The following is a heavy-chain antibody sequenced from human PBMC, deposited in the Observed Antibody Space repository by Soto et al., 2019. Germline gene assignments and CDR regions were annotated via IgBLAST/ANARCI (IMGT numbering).Heavy chain of an antibody. Sequence: GGSLRLSCAASGFTVSSNYMSWVRQAPGKGLEWVSVIYSGGSTYYADSVKGRFTISRDNSKNTLYLQMNSLRAEDTAVYYCARGMYYYDSSGYYFDDWGQGTLVTVSS. V-gene: IGHV3-66*01. J-gene: IGHJ4*02. CDR2: IYSGGST. CDR1: GFTVSSNY. D-gene: IGHD3-22*01. CDR3: ARGMYYYDSSGYYFDD.